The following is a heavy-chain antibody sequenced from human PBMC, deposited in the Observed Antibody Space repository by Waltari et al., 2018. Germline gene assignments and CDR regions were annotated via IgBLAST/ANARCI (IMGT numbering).Heavy chain of an antibody. J-gene: IGHJ4*02. CDR1: GYTFTGYY. CDR2: INPNSGGT. Sequence: QVQLVQSGAEVKKPGASVKVSCKASGYTFTGYYMHWVRQAPGQGLEWMGRINPNSGGTNYAQKLQGRVTMTRDTSISTAYMELSRLRSDDTAVYYCAREETVTTRLPFDYWGQGTLVTVSS. D-gene: IGHD4-17*01. CDR3: AREETVTTRLPFDY. V-gene: IGHV1-2*06.